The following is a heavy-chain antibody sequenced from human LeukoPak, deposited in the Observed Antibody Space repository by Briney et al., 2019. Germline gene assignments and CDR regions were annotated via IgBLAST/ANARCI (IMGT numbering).Heavy chain of an antibody. CDR2: INHSGST. CDR1: GGSFSGYY. CDR3: ARGLPYSSSMYYFDY. D-gene: IGHD6-13*01. Sequence: TPSETLSPACAVYGGSFSGYYWSWIRQPPGKGLEWIGEINHSGSTNYNPSLKSRVTISVDTSKNQFSLKLSSVTAADTAVYYCARGLPYSSSMYYFDYWGQGTLVTVSS. V-gene: IGHV4-34*01. J-gene: IGHJ4*02.